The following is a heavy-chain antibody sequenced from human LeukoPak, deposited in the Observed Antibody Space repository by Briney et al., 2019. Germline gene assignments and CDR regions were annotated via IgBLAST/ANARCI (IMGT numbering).Heavy chain of an antibody. J-gene: IGHJ4*02. V-gene: IGHV4-59*01. D-gene: IGHD6-6*01. CDR2: IYYSGST. CDR1: GGSISSYY. Sequence: SETLSLTCTVSGGSISSYYWSWIRQPPGKGLEWIGYIYYSGSTNYNPSLKSRVTISVDTSKNQFSLKLSSVTAADTAVYYCARGLGGSSADYWGQGTLVTVSS. CDR3: ARGLGGSSADY.